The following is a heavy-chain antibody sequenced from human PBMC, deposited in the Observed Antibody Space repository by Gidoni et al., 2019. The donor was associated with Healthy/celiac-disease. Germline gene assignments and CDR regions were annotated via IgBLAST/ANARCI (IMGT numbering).Heavy chain of an antibody. Sequence: QVQLVQSGAEVKKPGASVKVSCKASGYTFTGYYMHWVRQAPGQGLEWMGWINPNSGGTNYAQKFQGWVTMTRDTSSSTADMELSRLRSDDTAVYYCASGGGWSLVAGTWDLNYWGQGTLVTVSS. CDR3: ASGGGWSLVAGTWDLNY. CDR1: GYTFTGYY. CDR2: INPNSGGT. V-gene: IGHV1-2*04. D-gene: IGHD6-19*01. J-gene: IGHJ4*02.